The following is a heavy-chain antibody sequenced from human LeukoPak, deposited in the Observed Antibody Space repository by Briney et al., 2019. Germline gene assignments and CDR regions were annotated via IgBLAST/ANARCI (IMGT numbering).Heavy chain of an antibody. J-gene: IGHJ4*02. CDR2: INSDGSST. CDR3: ARDYYTSGSPDDY. D-gene: IGHD3-10*01. Sequence: GGSLRLSCAASGFTFSSYWMHWVRQAPGKGLVWVSRINSDGSSTNYADSVKGRFTISRDNAKNTLYLHMNSLRAEDTAVYYCARDYYTSGSPDDYWGQGTLVTVSS. V-gene: IGHV3-74*01. CDR1: GFTFSSYW.